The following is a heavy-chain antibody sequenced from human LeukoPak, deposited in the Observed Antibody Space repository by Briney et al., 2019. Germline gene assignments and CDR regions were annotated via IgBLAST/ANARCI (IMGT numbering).Heavy chain of an antibody. D-gene: IGHD2-15*01. CDR1: GFTFSSYA. CDR3: AKSRYCSGGSCYSYYMDV. J-gene: IGHJ6*03. V-gene: IGHV3-23*01. CDR2: ISGSGGST. Sequence: GGSLRLSCAASGFTFSSYAMSWVRQAPGKGLEWVSAISGSGGSTYYADSVKGRFTISRDNSKNTLYLQMNSLRAEDTAVYYCAKSRYCSGGSCYSYYMDVWGKGTTVTVSS.